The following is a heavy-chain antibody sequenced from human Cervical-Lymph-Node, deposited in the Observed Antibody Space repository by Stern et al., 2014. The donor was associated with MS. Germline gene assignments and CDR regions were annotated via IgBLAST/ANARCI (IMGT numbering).Heavy chain of an antibody. J-gene: IGHJ4*02. Sequence: QVQLQESGPGLVKPSQTLSLSCTVSGASVGIGSYSWNWIRPPAGKRLEWIGRVYSTGTPNSNPPLQSRVTISVGASETQFSLKRTSVTAADTAVYYCASGYSGFDCFDYWGQGTLLTVSS. D-gene: IGHD5-12*01. CDR3: ASGYSGFDCFDY. CDR1: GASVGIGSYS. CDR2: VYSTGTP. V-gene: IGHV4-61*02.